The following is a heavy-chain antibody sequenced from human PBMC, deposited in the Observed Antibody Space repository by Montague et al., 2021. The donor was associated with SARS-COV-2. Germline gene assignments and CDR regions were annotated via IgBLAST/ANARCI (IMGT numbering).Heavy chain of an antibody. J-gene: IGHJ6*03. V-gene: IGHV4-34*01. D-gene: IGHD3-10*01. CDR1: GGSFSTYS. CDR2: IHHGGST. CDR3: ARLGDGVVPSPILGVGPYYSYYYMDV. Sequence: DPLSLTCAVHGGSFSTYSWNWIRQPPGKGLEWIGEIHHGGSTNYNPSLKSRVTISADTSKNQFSLKLTSVAAADTAVYYCARLGDGVVPSPILGVGPYYSYYYMDVWGKGTTVTVSS.